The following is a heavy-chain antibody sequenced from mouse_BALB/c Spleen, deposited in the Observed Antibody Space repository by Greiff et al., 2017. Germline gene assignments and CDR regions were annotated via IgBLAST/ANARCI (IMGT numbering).Heavy chain of an antibody. J-gene: IGHJ3*01. Sequence: QVQLQQPGAVLVKPGASVKLSCTASGYTFTSYWMHWVKQRPGQGLEWIGEINPSNGRTNYNEKFMSKATLTVDKSSSTAYRQLSSLTSEDSEVYNCARVETYYDDWFAYWGQGTLVTVSA. CDR3: ARVETYYDDWFAY. CDR1: GYTFTSYW. V-gene: IGHV1S81*02. D-gene: IGHD2-10*01. CDR2: INPSNGRT.